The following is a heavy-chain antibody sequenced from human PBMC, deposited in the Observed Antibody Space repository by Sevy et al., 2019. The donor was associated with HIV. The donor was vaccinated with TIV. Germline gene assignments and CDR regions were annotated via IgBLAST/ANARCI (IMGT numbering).Heavy chain of an antibody. CDR1: GGSISSSSYY. V-gene: IGHV4-39*01. Sequence: SETLSLTCTVSGGSISSSSYYWGWIRQPPGKGLEWIGSIYYSGSTYYNPSLKSRVIISVDASKNQFSLKLSSVTAADTAVYYCASLRCSSTSCYSGYYDMDVWGQGTTVTVSS. CDR3: ASLRCSSTSCYSGYYDMDV. D-gene: IGHD2-2*02. CDR2: IYYSGST. J-gene: IGHJ6*02.